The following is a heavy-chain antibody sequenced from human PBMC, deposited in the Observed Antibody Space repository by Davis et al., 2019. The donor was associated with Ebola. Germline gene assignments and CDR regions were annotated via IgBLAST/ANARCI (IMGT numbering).Heavy chain of an antibody. J-gene: IGHJ4*02. CDR2: IHPGESDT. CDR1: GYNFPNFW. CDR3: ARQKSWGSSWYLAY. V-gene: IGHV5-51*01. Sequence: GESLKISCKGSGYNFPNFWIGWVRQMPGKGLEWMGIIHPGESDTRYSPSFQGQVMTSADKSINTAYLQWSSLRASDTAMYYCARQKSWGSSWYLAYWGQGTLVTVSS. D-gene: IGHD6-13*01.